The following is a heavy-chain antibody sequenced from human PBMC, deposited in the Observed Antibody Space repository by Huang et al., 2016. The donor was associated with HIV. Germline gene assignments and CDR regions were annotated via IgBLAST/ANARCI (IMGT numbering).Heavy chain of an antibody. CDR2: ITAYNGNK. V-gene: IGHV1-18*01. Sequence: QVQLVQSAAEVKKPGASVKVSCKTSGHTFTNSGITWVRQAPGQVLEWMAWITAYNGNKNYAQKLQGRVTVTTDTSTSTAYRELRNLTSDDTAVYYCARAVYYDSGGYSPGQFDIWGLGTMVTVSS. CDR3: ARAVYYDSGGYSPGQFDI. J-gene: IGHJ3*02. CDR1: GHTFTNSG. D-gene: IGHD3-22*01.